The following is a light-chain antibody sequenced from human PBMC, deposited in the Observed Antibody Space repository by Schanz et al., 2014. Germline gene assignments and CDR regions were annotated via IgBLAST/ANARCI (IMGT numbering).Light chain of an antibody. V-gene: IGLV2-8*01. CDR2: EVS. CDR1: STDIGNFDY. CDR3: AAWDDTLNTYV. J-gene: IGLJ1*01. Sequence: QSTLTQPPSASGSPGQSVTISCTGTSTDIGNFDYVSWYQQHPGKAPKLIIYEVSKRPSGVPDRFSGSKSGNTASLTISGLQAEDEADYYCAAWDDTLNTYVFGFGTKLTVL.